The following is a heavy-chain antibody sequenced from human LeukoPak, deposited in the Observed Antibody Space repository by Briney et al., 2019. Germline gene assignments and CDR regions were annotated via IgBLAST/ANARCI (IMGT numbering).Heavy chain of an antibody. CDR2: IFQSGST. D-gene: IGHD3-16*02. CDR1: GGSISSRLHY. J-gene: IGHJ4*02. V-gene: IGHV4-30-2*01. CDR3: ARGLSPPPPWFDY. Sequence: SQTLSLTCTVSGGSISSRLHYWSWIRQPEGKGLELIGYIFQSGSTYYNPSLKTRVTISIDTSKNQFSLNLNSATAADTAVYFCARGLSPPPPWFDYWGPGSLVTVSS.